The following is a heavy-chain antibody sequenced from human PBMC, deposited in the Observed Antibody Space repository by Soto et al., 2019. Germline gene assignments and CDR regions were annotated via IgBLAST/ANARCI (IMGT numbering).Heavy chain of an antibody. J-gene: IGHJ3*02. CDR2: ISGSGGST. V-gene: IGHV3-23*01. CDR1: GFTFSSYA. D-gene: IGHD2-2*01. CDR3: TTERPNCSSTSCYAFDI. Sequence: GGSLRLSCAASGFTFSSYAMSWVRQAPGKGLEWVSAISGSGGSTYYADSVKGRFTISRDNSKNTLYLQMNSLKTEDTAVYYCTTERPNCSSTSCYAFDIWGQGTMVTVSS.